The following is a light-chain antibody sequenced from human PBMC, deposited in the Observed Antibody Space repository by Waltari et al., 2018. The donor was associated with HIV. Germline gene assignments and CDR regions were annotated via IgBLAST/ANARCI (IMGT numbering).Light chain of an antibody. CDR1: SSNIGAHYD. CDR3: QSYDSSLSASI. J-gene: IGLJ2*01. V-gene: IGLV1-40*01. CDR2: ANT. Sequence: QSVLTQPPSVSGAPGQRVPISCTGSSSNIGAHYDVHWYQQLPGAAPKLSVYANTNRPSGVPVGVTGSKSGTSASLAITGLQPEDEAYYYCQSYDSSLSASIFGGGTQLTVL.